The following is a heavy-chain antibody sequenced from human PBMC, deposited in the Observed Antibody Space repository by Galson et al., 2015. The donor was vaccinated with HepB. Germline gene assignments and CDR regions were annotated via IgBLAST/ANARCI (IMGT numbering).Heavy chain of an antibody. Sequence: SVKVSCKASGYTFTSYGISWVRQAPGQGLEWMGWISAYNGNTNYAQKLQGRVTMTTDTSTSTAYMELRSLRSDDTAVYYCAGVPDVYYYDSSGYLRGWYFDLWGRGTLVTVSS. CDR3: AGVPDVYYYDSSGYLRGWYFDL. V-gene: IGHV1-18*04. J-gene: IGHJ2*01. D-gene: IGHD3-22*01. CDR2: ISAYNGNT. CDR1: GYTFTSYG.